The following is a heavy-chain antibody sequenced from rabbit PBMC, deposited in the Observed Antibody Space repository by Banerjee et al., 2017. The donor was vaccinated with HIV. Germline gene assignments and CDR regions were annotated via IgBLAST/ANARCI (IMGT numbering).Heavy chain of an antibody. V-gene: IGHV1S45*01. CDR3: GRDYSGYVVFDGALDL. D-gene: IGHD1-1*01. J-gene: IGHJ4*01. CDR2: IGTADGNT. Sequence: QEQLVESGGGLVQPEGSLTLTCKASGFSFTNKYVMCWVRQAPGKGLEWIACIGTADGNTFYANWAKGRFTISKTPSTTVTLQMTSLTAADTATYVCGRDYSGYVVFDGALDLWGPGTLVTVS. CDR1: GFSFTNKYV.